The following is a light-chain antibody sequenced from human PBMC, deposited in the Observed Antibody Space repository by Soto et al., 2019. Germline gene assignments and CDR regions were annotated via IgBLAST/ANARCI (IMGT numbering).Light chain of an antibody. CDR2: EVS. CDR3: SSYTSSSTLAWV. J-gene: IGLJ3*02. CDR1: SSDVGGYNY. Sequence: QSALTQPASVSGSPGQSITISCTGTSSDVGGYNYVSWYQQHPGKAPKLMIYEVSNRPSGVSNRFSGSKSGNTASLTISGLQVEDEADYYCSSYTSSSTLAWVFGGGTKVTVL. V-gene: IGLV2-14*01.